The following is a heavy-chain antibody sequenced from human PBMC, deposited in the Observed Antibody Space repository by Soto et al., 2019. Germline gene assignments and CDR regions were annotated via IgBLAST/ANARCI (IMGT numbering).Heavy chain of an antibody. Sequence: QVQLVESGGGVVXPGRSLXLSCAASGFAXXXXGMHXXXQTPGKGLEWVALIWYDGSNEYYADSVKGRFTISRDNSKNTLYLQMHSLRAEDTAVYFCARSPPGVAGRYYFDFWGQGTLVTVSS. V-gene: IGHV3-33*01. CDR2: IWYDGSNE. CDR1: GFAXXXXG. J-gene: IGHJ4*02. D-gene: IGHD6-6*01. CDR3: ARSPPGVAGRYYFDF.